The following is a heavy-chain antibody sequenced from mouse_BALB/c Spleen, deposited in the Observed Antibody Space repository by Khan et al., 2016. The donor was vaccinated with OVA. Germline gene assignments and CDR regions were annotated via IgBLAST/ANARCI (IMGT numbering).Heavy chain of an antibody. CDR1: GYTFINYW. V-gene: IGHV1-7*01. Sequence: VQLQESGAELAKPGASVKMSCKASGYTFINYWILWVKQRPGQGLEWIGYINPSTGYTEYNQNFKDKATLTADKSSSTAYMQLSSLTSEDSAVYYCARRGLRWEFDYWGQGNTLTGSS. CDR3: ARRGLRWEFDY. CDR2: INPSTGYT. J-gene: IGHJ2*01. D-gene: IGHD1-1*01.